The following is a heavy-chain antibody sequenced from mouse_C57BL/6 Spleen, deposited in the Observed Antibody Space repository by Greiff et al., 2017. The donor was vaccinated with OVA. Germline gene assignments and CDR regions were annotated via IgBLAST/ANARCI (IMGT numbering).Heavy chain of an antibody. Sequence: VQLQQSGPELVKPGASVKISCKASGYSFTDYNMNWVKQSNGKSLEWIGVINPNYGTTSYNQKFKGKATLTVDQSSSTAYMQLNSLTSEDSAVYYCASGGFITTYYAMDYWGQGTSVTVSS. D-gene: IGHD1-1*01. CDR3: ASGGFITTYYAMDY. V-gene: IGHV1-39*01. J-gene: IGHJ4*01. CDR1: GYSFTDYN. CDR2: INPNYGTT.